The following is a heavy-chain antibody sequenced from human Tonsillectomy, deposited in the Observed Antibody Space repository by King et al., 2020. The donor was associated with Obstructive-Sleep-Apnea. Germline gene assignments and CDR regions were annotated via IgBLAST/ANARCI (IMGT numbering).Heavy chain of an antibody. V-gene: IGHV3-33*06. J-gene: IGHJ4*02. CDR1: GFTFSNYA. Sequence: VQLVESGGGVVQPGRSLRLSCAASGFTFSNYAMHWVRQAPGKGLEWVAVIWYDGTARYYADSFRGRFTISRDNSRNTLYLQMNSLGVEDTAVYYCAKERTDGDDGYLDHGGQGTRVTVSS. D-gene: IGHD4-17*01. CDR3: AKERTDGDDGYLDH. CDR2: IWYDGTAR.